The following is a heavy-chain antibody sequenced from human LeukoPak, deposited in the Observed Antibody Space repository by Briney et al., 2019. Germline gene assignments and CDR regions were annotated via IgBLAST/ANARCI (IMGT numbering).Heavy chain of an antibody. CDR1: GGSISSSSYY. J-gene: IGHJ5*02. CDR3: ARQVVAANWFDP. Sequence: SQTLSLTCTVSGGSISSSSYYWGWIRQPPGKGLEWIGSIYYSGSTYYNPSLKSRVTISVDTSKNQFSLKLSSVTAADTAVYYCARQVVAANWFDPWGQGTLVTVSS. V-gene: IGHV4-39*01. CDR2: IYYSGST. D-gene: IGHD2-15*01.